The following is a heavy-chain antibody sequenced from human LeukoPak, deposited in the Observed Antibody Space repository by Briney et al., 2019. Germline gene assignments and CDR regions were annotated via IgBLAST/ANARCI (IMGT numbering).Heavy chain of an antibody. CDR1: GGTFSSYA. J-gene: IGHJ4*02. V-gene: IGHV1-69*13. D-gene: IGHD4-17*01. CDR3: ARGGPNYGDLDY. CDR2: IIPIFGTA. Sequence: ASVKVSCKASGGTFSSYAISWVRQAPGQGLEWMGGIIPIFGTANYAQKFQGRVTITADESTSTAYMELSSLRSEDTAVYYCARGGPNYGDLDYWGQGTLVTVSP.